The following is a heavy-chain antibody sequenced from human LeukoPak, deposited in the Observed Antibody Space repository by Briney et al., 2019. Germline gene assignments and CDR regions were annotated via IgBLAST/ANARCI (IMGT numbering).Heavy chain of an antibody. V-gene: IGHV3-15*01. CDR3: ATDFYDST. Sequence: GGSLRLSCAASGFTFSSYAMSWVRQAPGKGLEWVGRIRSNSDGGTIDYAAPVKGRFTLSRDDSKTTLYLQMNSLQTEDTAVYYCATDFYDSTWGQGTLVTVSS. CDR1: GFTFSSYA. D-gene: IGHD3-22*01. J-gene: IGHJ5*02. CDR2: IRSNSDGGTI.